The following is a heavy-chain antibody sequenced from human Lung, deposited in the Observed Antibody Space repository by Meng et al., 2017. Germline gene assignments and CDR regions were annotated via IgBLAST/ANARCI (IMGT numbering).Heavy chain of an antibody. CDR3: ARDKPPNDV. J-gene: IGHJ2*01. CDR2: MSFDGAQI. CDR1: GFTFNTYA. V-gene: IGHV3-30*01. Sequence: LWGCCGGVVRLGGSLSLSCAASGFTFNTYAMHWVRQAPGKGLEWVSLMSFDGAQIYYSDSVRGRFTISRDNSKNTLYLQMNSLRAEDTAVYYCARDKPPNDVWGRGTLVTVSS.